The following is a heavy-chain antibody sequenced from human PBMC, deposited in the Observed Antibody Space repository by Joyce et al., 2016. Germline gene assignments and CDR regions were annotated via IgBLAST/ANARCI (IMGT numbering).Heavy chain of an antibody. CDR3: ARHVYDSGGYYYFDS. CDR1: TDSFTSYW. V-gene: IGHV5-51*01. Sequence: EVQLVQSGAEVKKPGESLKISCKGPTDSFTSYWIAWVRQVPGKGLEWMGAVYPGDSDTRYSPSFQGQVTVSADKSITIAYLEWGSLKASDTAMYYCARHVYDSGGYYYFDSWGQGTLVIVSS. D-gene: IGHD3-22*01. CDR2: VYPGDSDT. J-gene: IGHJ4*02.